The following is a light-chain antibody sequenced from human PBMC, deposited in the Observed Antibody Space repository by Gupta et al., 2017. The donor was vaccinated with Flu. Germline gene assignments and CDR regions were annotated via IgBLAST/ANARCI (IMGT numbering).Light chain of an antibody. CDR3: QQDDTART. CDR2: GAA. Sequence: SPGTLSLSPGETATLSCRASQSVTTNLAWYQGRPGQAPRLLIYGAAKRAAGTPGRFSASGSGTDFTLTISRLGPEDFAVYYWQQDDTARTFGQGTRVEV. J-gene: IGKJ1*01. CDR1: QSVTTN. V-gene: IGKV3-20*01.